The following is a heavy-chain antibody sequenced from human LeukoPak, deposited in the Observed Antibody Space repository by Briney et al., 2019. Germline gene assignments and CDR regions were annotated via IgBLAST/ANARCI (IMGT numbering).Heavy chain of an antibody. CDR1: GYRFTDYW. V-gene: IGHV5-51*01. CDR2: IYPGDYDT. CDR3: ARQQSSYYYGSGSHLHYYYYYMDV. J-gene: IGHJ6*03. Sequence: GESLKISCKGSGYRFTDYWIGWVRQLPGKGLEWMGIIYPGDYDTRYSTSFQGQVTISVDKSISTAYLQWSRLKASDTAMYYCARQQSSYYYGSGSHLHYYYYYMDVWGKGTTVTISS. D-gene: IGHD3-10*01.